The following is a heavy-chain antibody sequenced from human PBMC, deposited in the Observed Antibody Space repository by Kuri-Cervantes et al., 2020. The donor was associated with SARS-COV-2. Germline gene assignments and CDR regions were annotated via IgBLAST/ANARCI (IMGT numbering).Heavy chain of an antibody. CDR1: DFTFSSYG. D-gene: IGHD3-22*01. CDR2: ISYDGSNK. Sequence: GGPWRLPVAALDFTFSSYGMHWVRQAPGKGLEWMAVISYDGSNKYYADSVKGRFTISRDNSKNMLYLQMNSLKAEDTAVYYCAKEQSARDYDSGGLFDYWGQGTLVTVSS. J-gene: IGHJ4*02. CDR3: AKEQSARDYDSGGLFDY. V-gene: IGHV3-30*18.